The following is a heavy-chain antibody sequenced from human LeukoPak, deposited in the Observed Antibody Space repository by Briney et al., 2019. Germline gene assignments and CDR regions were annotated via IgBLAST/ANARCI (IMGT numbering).Heavy chain of an antibody. CDR3: ARWYYGILTGYINWFDP. D-gene: IGHD3-9*01. CDR2: IYSGGST. CDR1: GFTVSSNY. Sequence: GGSLRLSCAASGFTVSSNYMSWVRQAPGKGLEWVSVIYSGGSTYYADSVKGRFTISRHNSKNTLYLQMNSLTAEDTAVYYCARWYYGILTGYINWFDPWGQGTLVTVSS. V-gene: IGHV3-53*04. J-gene: IGHJ5*02.